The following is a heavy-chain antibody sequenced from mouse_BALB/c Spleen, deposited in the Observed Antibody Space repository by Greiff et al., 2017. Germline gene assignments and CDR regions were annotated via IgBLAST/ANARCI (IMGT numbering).Heavy chain of an antibody. J-gene: IGHJ4*01. D-gene: IGHD1-1*01. CDR2: IRNKANGYTT. Sequence: EVMLVESGGGLVQPGGSLRLSCATSGFTFTDYYMSWVRQPPGKALEWLGFIRNKANGYTTEYSASVKGRFTISRDNSQSILYLQMNTLRAEDSATYYCARDYYDGSSPYYYAMDYWGQGTSVTVSS. CDR3: ARDYYDGSSPYYYAMDY. CDR1: GFTFTDYY. V-gene: IGHV7-3*02.